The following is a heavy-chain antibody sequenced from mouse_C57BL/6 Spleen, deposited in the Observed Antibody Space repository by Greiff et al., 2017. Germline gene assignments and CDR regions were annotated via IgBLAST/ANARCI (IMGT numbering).Heavy chain of an antibody. J-gene: IGHJ4*01. CDR2: IDPSDSYT. Sequence: VQLQQPGAELVKPGASVKLSCKASGYTFTSYWMQWVKQRPGQGLEWIGEIDPSDSYTNYNQKFKGKATLTVDTSSSTAYMQLSSLTSEDSAVYYCARRYLYYAMDYWGQGTSVTVSS. V-gene: IGHV1-50*01. CDR3: ARRYLYYAMDY. D-gene: IGHD5-1*01. CDR1: GYTFTSYW.